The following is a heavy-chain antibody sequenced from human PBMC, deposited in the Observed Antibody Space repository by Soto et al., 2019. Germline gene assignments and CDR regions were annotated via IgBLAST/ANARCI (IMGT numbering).Heavy chain of an antibody. Sequence: SXKVSFKASGYTXSGYYMDLVRQAPGQGLEWIGWINPNSGGTNYAQKFQGRVTITSYTSISTAYMELSRLRSYDTAVYYFARDLDYDYVWGSYPITSYYYYGMDVWGQGTTGTVSS. V-gene: IGHV1-2*02. D-gene: IGHD3-16*01. CDR3: ARDLDYDYVWGSYPITSYYYYGMDV. CDR1: GYTXSGYY. CDR2: INPNSGGT. J-gene: IGHJ6*02.